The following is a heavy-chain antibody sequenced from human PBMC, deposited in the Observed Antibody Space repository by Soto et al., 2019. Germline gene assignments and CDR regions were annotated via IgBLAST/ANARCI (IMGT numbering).Heavy chain of an antibody. D-gene: IGHD3-10*01. CDR3: VRGVLS. CDR2: IHHSGST. J-gene: IGHJ1*01. V-gene: IGHV4-31*03. Sequence: QVQLQESGPGLVKASQTLSLTCNVSGGSISSGGYYWTWIRQHPGKGLEWIGNIHHSGSTFYNPSLQSRVSISVDTSKHQFSLKLSSVTAADTAVYFCVRGVLSWGQGTLVTVSS. CDR1: GGSISSGGYY.